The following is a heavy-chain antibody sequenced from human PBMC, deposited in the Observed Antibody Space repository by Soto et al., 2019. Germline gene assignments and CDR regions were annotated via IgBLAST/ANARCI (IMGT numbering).Heavy chain of an antibody. J-gene: IGHJ4*02. CDR3: ARGEMATSCFDY. D-gene: IGHD5-12*01. CDR1: GGSISSYY. Sequence: QVQLQESGPGLVKPSETLSLTCTVSGGSISSYYWRWIRQPPGKGLEWIGYIYYSGSTNYNPSLKSRVTISVDTSKNQFSRKLSSVTAADTAVYYCARGEMATSCFDYWGQGTLVTVSS. V-gene: IGHV4-59*01. CDR2: IYYSGST.